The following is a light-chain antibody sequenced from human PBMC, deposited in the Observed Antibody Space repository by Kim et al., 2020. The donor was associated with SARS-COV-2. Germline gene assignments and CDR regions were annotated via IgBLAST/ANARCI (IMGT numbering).Light chain of an antibody. CDR2: KAS. CDR3: QHYSSYVPWT. CDR1: QSISTW. V-gene: IGKV1-5*03. Sequence: SVGDRVTMTRRASQSISTWLAWYQVKPGKAPKLLIYKASSLEGGVPPRFSGSGSGAEFTLSISSLQPDDFATYYCQHYSSYVPWTFGQGTKVDIK. J-gene: IGKJ1*01.